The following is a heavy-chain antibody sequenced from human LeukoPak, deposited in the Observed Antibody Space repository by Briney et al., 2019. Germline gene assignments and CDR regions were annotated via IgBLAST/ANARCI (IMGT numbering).Heavy chain of an antibody. CDR3: ARDCSSTSCYFDY. V-gene: IGHV1-46*01. Sequence: ASVKVSCKASGYTFTSYYMHWVRQAPGQGLEWMGMINPTGGSTSNAQKFQGRVTMTRDTSTSTVYMELSSLRSEDTAVYYCARDCSSTSCYFDYWGQGTLVTVSS. J-gene: IGHJ4*02. D-gene: IGHD2-2*01. CDR1: GYTFTSYY. CDR2: INPTGGST.